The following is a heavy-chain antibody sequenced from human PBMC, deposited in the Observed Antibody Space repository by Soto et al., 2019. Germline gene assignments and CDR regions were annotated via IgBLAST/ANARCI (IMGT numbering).Heavy chain of an antibody. J-gene: IGHJ6*02. CDR1: GGSVSSGSYY. Sequence: SETLSLTCTVSGGSVSSGSYYWSWIRQPPGKGLEWIGYIYYSGSTNYNPSLKSRVTISVDTSKNQFSLKLSSVTAADTAVYYCAREGRVFFPGGGYYYYGMDVWGQGTSVPVSS. CDR3: AREGRVFFPGGGYYYYGMDV. CDR2: IYYSGST. D-gene: IGHD2-15*01. V-gene: IGHV4-61*01.